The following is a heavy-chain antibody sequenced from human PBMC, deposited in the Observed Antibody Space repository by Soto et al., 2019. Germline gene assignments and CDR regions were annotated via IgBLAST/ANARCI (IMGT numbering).Heavy chain of an antibody. CDR1: GYTFTSYG. CDR2: ISAYNGNT. D-gene: IGHD3-22*01. V-gene: IGHV1-18*01. J-gene: IGHJ4*02. CDR3: AREYGYYDSSGYDD. Sequence: ASVKVSCKASGYTFTSYGISWVRQAPGQGLEWMGWISAYNGNTNYAQKLQGRVTMTTDTSTSTAYMELRSLRSDDTAVYYCAREYGYYDSSGYDDWGQGTLVTVSS.